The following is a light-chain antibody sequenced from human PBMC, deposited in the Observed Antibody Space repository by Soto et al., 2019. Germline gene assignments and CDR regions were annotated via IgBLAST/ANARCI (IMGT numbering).Light chain of an antibody. V-gene: IGLV1-44*01. Sequence: QSVLTQPPPASGTPGQRVTISFSGSSPHIGSNTVNWYQQLPGTAPKLLIYSNNERPSGVPDRFSGSKSGTSASLAISGLQSEDEADFYCAAWDDSLNAYVIGTGTKVTVL. CDR3: AAWDDSLNAYV. J-gene: IGLJ1*01. CDR1: SPHIGSNT. CDR2: SNN.